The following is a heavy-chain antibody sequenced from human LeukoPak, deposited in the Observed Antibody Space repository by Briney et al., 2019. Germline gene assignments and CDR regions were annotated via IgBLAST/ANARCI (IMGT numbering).Heavy chain of an antibody. Sequence: PGGSLRLSCAASGFTFSSYWMSWVRQAPGKGLEWVANIKQDGSEKYYVDSVKGRFTISGDNAKNSLYLQMNSLRAEDTAVYYCARDQGQPGWDSSGWYTYYYYMDVWGKGTTVTVSS. CDR2: IKQDGSEK. V-gene: IGHV3-7*01. D-gene: IGHD6-19*01. J-gene: IGHJ6*03. CDR3: ARDQGQPGWDSSGWYTYYYYMDV. CDR1: GFTFSSYW.